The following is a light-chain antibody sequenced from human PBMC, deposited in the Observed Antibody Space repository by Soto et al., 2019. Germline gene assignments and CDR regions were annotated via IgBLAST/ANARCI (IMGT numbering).Light chain of an antibody. CDR1: SSDVGSYNL. CDR2: GGS. V-gene: IGLV2-23*01. Sequence: QSALTQPASVSGSPGQSITISCTGTSSDVGSYNLVSWYQHHPGKAPKLMIYGGSKRPSGVSIRFSGSKSGNTASLTISGLQAEDEADYYCCSYAGSSTLILGGGTKLTVL. J-gene: IGLJ2*01. CDR3: CSYAGSSTLI.